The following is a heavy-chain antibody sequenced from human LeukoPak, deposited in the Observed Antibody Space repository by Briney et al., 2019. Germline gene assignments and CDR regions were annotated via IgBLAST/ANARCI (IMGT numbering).Heavy chain of an antibody. CDR1: VFPFCTFT. Sequence: GGSLRLSCTASVFPFCTFTMNCVPQAPEGGREWLSYIGRRDGPIYLADSVKGRFTISRDNAKNSLYLQMNSLTVEDTAVYSGARETGSTTSAEFEFWGQGTLVTVSS. J-gene: IGHJ4*02. D-gene: IGHD6-6*01. CDR3: ARETGSTTSAEFEF. CDR2: IGRRDGPI. V-gene: IGHV3-48*03.